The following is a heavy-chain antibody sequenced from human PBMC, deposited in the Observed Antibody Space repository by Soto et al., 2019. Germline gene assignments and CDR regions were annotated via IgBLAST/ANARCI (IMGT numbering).Heavy chain of an antibody. V-gene: IGHV1-2*02. Sequence: QGQLVQSGAEVKKPGASVKVSCKASGYTFTGYYIHWVRQAPGQGLEWMGWINPTSGVTNYAQKFQGRVTMITETSISTAYMELSRLRSDDTAVYYCARDMAYGDFLPALFWGQGTLVTVSS. D-gene: IGHD4-17*01. CDR1: GYTFTGYY. CDR2: INPTSGVT. CDR3: ARDMAYGDFLPALF. J-gene: IGHJ4*02.